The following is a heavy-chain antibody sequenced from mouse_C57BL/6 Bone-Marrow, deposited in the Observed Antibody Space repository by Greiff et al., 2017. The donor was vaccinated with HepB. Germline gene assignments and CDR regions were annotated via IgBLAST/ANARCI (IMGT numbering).Heavy chain of an antibody. V-gene: IGHV1-54*01. J-gene: IGHJ2*01. Sequence: VQLVESGAELVRPGTSVKVSCKASGYAFTNYLIEWVKQRPGQGLEWIGVINPGSGGTNYNEKFKGKATLTADKSSSTAYMQLSSLTSEDSAVYFCARLGEGLYYFDYWGQGTTLTVSS. CDR2: INPGSGGT. D-gene: IGHD3-3*01. CDR3: ARLGEGLYYFDY. CDR1: GYAFTNYL.